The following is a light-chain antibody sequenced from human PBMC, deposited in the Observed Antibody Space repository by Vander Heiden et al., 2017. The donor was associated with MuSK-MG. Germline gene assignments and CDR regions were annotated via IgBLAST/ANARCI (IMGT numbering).Light chain of an antibody. V-gene: IGKV1-39*01. CDR2: AAS. Sequence: IKLPHPPSSLSASVGDRVTITCRASQSISSYLTWYQQKPGKAPKLLIYAASSLQSGVPSRFSGSGSGTDFTLTISRLQPEDFATYYCQQSNSTMFTFGHGTKVDIK. CDR1: QSISSY. J-gene: IGKJ3*01. CDR3: QQSNSTMFT.